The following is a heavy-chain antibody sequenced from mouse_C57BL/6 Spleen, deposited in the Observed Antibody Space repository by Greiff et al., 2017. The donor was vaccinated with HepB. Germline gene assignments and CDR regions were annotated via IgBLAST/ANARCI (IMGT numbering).Heavy chain of an antibody. Sequence: QVQLKQSGAELVKPGASVKISCKASGYAFSSYWMNWVKQRPGKGLEWIGQIYPGDGDTNYNGKFKGKATLTADKSSSTAYMQLSSLTSEDSAVYFCAREFITTVVAPYYAMDYWGQGTSVTVSS. CDR2: IYPGDGDT. CDR1: GYAFSSYW. D-gene: IGHD1-1*01. V-gene: IGHV1-80*01. CDR3: AREFITTVVAPYYAMDY. J-gene: IGHJ4*01.